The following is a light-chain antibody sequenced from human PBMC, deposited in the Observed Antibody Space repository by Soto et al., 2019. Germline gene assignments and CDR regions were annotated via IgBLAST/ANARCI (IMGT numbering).Light chain of an antibody. V-gene: IGLV2-11*01. J-gene: IGLJ3*02. CDR2: DVN. CDR1: SSDVGDYDY. Sequence: QSALTQPRSVSGSPGQSVTISCTGTSSDVGDYDYVSWYQQNPGKAPKLMIYDVNKRPSGVPDRFSGFKSGNTASLSISGLQAEDEAEYYCCSYAGNYRVLFGGGTK. CDR3: CSYAGNYRVL.